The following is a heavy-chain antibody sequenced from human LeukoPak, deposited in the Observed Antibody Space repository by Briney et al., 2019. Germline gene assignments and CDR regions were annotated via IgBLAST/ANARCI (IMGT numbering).Heavy chain of an antibody. CDR1: GFTFSSYV. V-gene: IGHV3-30*01. CDR3: AKDEDTIWNYKNEAFDI. D-gene: IGHD1-7*01. Sequence: GGSLRLSCAASGFTFSSYVMHWVRQAPGKGLEWVAAISNDGRNEGYGDSVRGRFTISRDQSKNTLNLQMNSLRPEDTAMYYCAKDEDTIWNYKNEAFDIWGQGTMVTVSS. J-gene: IGHJ3*02. CDR2: ISNDGRNE.